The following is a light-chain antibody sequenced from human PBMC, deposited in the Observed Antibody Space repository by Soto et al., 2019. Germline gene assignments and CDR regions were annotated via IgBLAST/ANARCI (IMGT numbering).Light chain of an antibody. J-gene: IGKJ4*01. V-gene: IGKV3-11*01. CDR2: GVY. Sequence: EIVVTQSPTILSVSPGERATLSCRASQSVSSNLAWYQQKPGQPPRLLMHGVYTRAPGTPARFSGSGSGTDFTLTISSLEPEDFAVYYCQQRSNWPLTFGGGTKVDIK. CDR3: QQRSNWPLT. CDR1: QSVSSN.